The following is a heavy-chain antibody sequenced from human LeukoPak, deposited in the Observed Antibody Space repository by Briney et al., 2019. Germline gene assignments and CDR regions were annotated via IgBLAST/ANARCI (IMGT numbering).Heavy chain of an antibody. D-gene: IGHD5-24*01. CDR3: ARGDLEDGYNLDY. Sequence: ASVKVSCKASGYTFTGYYMHWVRQAPGQGLEWMGRINPNSGGTNYAQKFQGWVTMTRDTSISTAYMELSRLRSDDTAVYYCARGDLEDGYNLDYWGQGTLVTVSS. J-gene: IGHJ4*02. CDR2: INPNSGGT. CDR1: GYTFTGYY. V-gene: IGHV1-2*04.